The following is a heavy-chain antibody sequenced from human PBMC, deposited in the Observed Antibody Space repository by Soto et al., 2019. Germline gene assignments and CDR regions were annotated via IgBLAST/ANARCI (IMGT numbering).Heavy chain of an antibody. J-gene: IGHJ2*01. CDR2: IIPIFGTA. Sequence: SVQVSCKASGGTFSRYAISGVRQAPGEGLEWMGGIIPIFGTANYAQKFQGRVTITADKSTSTAYMELSSLRSEDTAVYYCARQRDYYDSSGYQRYFDLWGRGTLVTVSS. CDR1: GGTFSRYA. V-gene: IGHV1-69*06. D-gene: IGHD3-22*01. CDR3: ARQRDYYDSSGYQRYFDL.